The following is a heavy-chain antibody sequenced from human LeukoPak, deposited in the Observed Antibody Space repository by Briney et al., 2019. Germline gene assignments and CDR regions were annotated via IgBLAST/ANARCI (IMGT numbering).Heavy chain of an antibody. Sequence: SETLSLTCAVYGGSFSGYYWSWIRQPPGKGLEWIGEINHSGSTYYNPSLKSRVTISVDTSKNQFSLKLSSVTAADTAVYYCARSANTGELDYWGQGTLVTVSS. CDR3: ARSANTGELDY. CDR1: GGSFSGYY. J-gene: IGHJ4*02. D-gene: IGHD7-27*01. CDR2: INHSGST. V-gene: IGHV4-34*09.